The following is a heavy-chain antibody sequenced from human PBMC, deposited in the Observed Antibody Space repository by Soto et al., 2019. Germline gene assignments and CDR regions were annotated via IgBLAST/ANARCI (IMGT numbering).Heavy chain of an antibody. V-gene: IGHV4-39*01. CDR3: ARQTAAIDAFDI. CDR2: IYYSGST. J-gene: IGHJ3*02. Sequence: SETLSLTCTVSGGSISSSSYYWGWIRQPPGKGLEWIGSIYYSGSTYYNPSLKSRVTISVDTSKNQFSLKLSSVTAADTAVYYCARQTAAIDAFDIWGQGTMVTVS. CDR1: GGSISSSSYY. D-gene: IGHD6-25*01.